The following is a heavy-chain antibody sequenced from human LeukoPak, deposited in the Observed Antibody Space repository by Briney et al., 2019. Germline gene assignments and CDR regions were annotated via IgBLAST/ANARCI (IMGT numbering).Heavy chain of an antibody. J-gene: IGHJ4*02. CDR2: ISYDGSNK. V-gene: IGHV3-30*04. CDR3: AKDQQNLNFDY. D-gene: IGHD6-13*01. Sequence: GGSLRLSCAASGFTFSSYAMHWVRQAPGKGLEWVAVISYDGSNKYYADSVKGRFTISRDNSKNTLYLQMNSLRAEDTAVYYCAKDQQNLNFDYWGQGTLVTVSS. CDR1: GFTFSSYA.